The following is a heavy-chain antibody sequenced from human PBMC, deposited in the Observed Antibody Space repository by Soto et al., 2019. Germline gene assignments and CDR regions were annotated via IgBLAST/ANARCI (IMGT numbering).Heavy chain of an antibody. CDR1: GFTFSSYE. J-gene: IGHJ4*02. CDR3: ARISMVRGVIIDY. Sequence: GGSLRLSCAASGFTFSSYEMNWVRQAPGKGLEWVSYISSSGSTIYYADSVKGRFTISGDNAKNSLYLQMNSLRAEDTAVYYCARISMVRGVIIDYWGQGTLVTVSS. D-gene: IGHD3-10*01. V-gene: IGHV3-48*03. CDR2: ISSSGSTI.